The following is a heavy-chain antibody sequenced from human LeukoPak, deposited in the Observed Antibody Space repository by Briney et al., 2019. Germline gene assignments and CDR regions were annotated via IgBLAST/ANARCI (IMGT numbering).Heavy chain of an antibody. CDR2: ISVNSGKT. CDR3: ARDNRWSDYPPLGY. Sequence: ASVKVSCEASGYTFTTYGISWVRQAPGQGLDWMGWISVNSGKTNYAQKFQGRVTMTTDTSTSTAYMEVRSLRPDDTAVYYCARDNRWSDYPPLGYWGQGTLVTVSS. V-gene: IGHV1-18*01. J-gene: IGHJ4*02. CDR1: GYTFTTYG. D-gene: IGHD3-3*01.